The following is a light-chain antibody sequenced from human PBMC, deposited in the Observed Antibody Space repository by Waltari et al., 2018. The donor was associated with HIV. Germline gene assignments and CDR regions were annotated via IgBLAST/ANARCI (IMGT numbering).Light chain of an antibody. CDR3: QQSGSSTT. Sequence: EIVLTQSPGTLSLSPGERATLSCRASQSVSSSYLAWYQQKPGQAPRLLIYGASSRATGIPDRFSGRGSGTDFTLTISRLEPEDFATYYCQQSGSSTTFGQGTKVEIK. CDR1: QSVSSSY. CDR2: GAS. V-gene: IGKV3-20*01. J-gene: IGKJ1*01.